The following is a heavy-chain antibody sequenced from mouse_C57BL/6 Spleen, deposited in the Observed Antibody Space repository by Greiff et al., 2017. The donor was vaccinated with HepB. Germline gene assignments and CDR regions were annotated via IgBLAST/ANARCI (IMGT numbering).Heavy chain of an antibody. V-gene: IGHV1-81*01. D-gene: IGHD1-1*01. CDR1: GYTFTSYG. J-gene: IGHJ3*01. CDR2: IYPRSGNT. CDR3: ARSGVTLNYYGSSPWFAY. Sequence: VKLQESGAELARPGASVKLSCKASGYTFTSYGISWVKQRTGQGLEWIGEIYPRSGNTYYNEKFKGKATLTADKSSSTAYMELRSLTSEDSAVYFCARSGVTLNYYGSSPWFAYWGQGTLVTVSA.